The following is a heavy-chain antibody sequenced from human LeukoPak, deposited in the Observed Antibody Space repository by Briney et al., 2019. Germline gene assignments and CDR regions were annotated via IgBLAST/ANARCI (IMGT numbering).Heavy chain of an antibody. Sequence: GGSLRLSCAASGFTLSSYSLNWVRQAPGKGLEWVSSISSRSSYIYYADSVKGRFTISRDNAKNSLYLQMNSLRAEDTAVYYCASDGEWELLHYYYYMDVWGKGTTATISS. D-gene: IGHD1-26*01. CDR1: GFTLSSYS. J-gene: IGHJ6*03. CDR3: ASDGEWELLHYYYYMDV. CDR2: ISSRSSYI. V-gene: IGHV3-21*01.